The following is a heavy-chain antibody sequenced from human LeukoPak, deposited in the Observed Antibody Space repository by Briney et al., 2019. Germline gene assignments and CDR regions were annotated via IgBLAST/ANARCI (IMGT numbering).Heavy chain of an antibody. CDR2: IYYSGST. CDR3: ARYYCSSTSCYDSDAFDI. Sequence: PSETLSLTCTVSGGSISSSSYYWGCIRQPPGKGLEWIGSIYYSGSTYYNPSLKSRVTISVDTSKNQFSLKLSSVTAADTAVYYCARYYCSSTSCYDSDAFDIWGQGTMVTVSS. CDR1: GGSISSSSYY. J-gene: IGHJ3*02. V-gene: IGHV4-39*01. D-gene: IGHD2-2*01.